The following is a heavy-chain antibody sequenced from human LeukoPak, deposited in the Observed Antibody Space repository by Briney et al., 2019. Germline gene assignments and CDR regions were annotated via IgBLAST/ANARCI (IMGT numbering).Heavy chain of an antibody. Sequence: ASVKVSCKASGYTSTDYYVHWVQQAPGKGLEWMGLIDPEDGETIYAEEFQGRVSITADTSTDTAYMELSSLRFDDTAVYYCATGHITGGTGFDYWGQGTLVTVSS. V-gene: IGHV1-69-2*01. CDR2: IDPEDGET. D-gene: IGHD1-20*01. CDR1: GYTSTDYY. CDR3: ATGHITGGTGFDY. J-gene: IGHJ4*02.